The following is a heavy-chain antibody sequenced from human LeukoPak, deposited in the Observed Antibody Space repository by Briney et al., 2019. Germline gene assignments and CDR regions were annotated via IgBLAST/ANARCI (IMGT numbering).Heavy chain of an antibody. J-gene: IGHJ5*02. Sequence: SETLSLTCTVSGGSISSYYWGWIRKPAGKGLEWIGRIYTSGSTNYNPSLKSRVTISVDKSKNQFSLKLTSVTAADTAVYYCARLNGDYDWGNWFDPWGQGTLVTVSS. V-gene: IGHV4-4*07. CDR2: IYTSGST. D-gene: IGHD4-17*01. CDR3: ARLNGDYDWGNWFDP. CDR1: GGSISSYY.